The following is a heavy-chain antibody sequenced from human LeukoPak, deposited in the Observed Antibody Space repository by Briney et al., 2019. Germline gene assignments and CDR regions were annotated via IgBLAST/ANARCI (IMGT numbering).Heavy chain of an antibody. Sequence: ASVKVSCKASGYTFTSYYMHWVRQAPGQGLEWMGIINPSGGSTGYAQKFQGRVTMTRDTSTSTVYMELSSLRSEDTAVYYCARETYYYDSSGYYLPGDYWGQGTLVTVSS. V-gene: IGHV1-46*01. J-gene: IGHJ4*02. CDR1: GYTFTSYY. D-gene: IGHD3-22*01. CDR2: INPSGGST. CDR3: ARETYYYDSSGYYLPGDY.